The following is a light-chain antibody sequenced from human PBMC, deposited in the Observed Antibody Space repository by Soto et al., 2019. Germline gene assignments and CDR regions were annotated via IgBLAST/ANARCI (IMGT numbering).Light chain of an antibody. CDR1: SSDFGSYKF. J-gene: IGLJ1*01. V-gene: IGLV2-23*01. CDR2: ETS. Sequence: QSALTQPASVSGSPGQSVTISCTGTSSDFGSYKFVSWSQHHPGTVPKVIIYETSKRPSGVSDRFSGSKSGNTASLTISGLQAEDEADYYCFSFTSTNTHVFGSGTKVTVL. CDR3: FSFTSTNTHV.